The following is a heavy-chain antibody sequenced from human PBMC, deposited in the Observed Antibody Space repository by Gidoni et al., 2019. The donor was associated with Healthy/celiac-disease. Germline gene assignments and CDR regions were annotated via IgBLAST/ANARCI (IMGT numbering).Heavy chain of an antibody. CDR2: SSGSGGSK. V-gene: IGHV3-23*01. CDR3: AKGSYGDYPTAFGDY. CDR1: GITFRSYS. D-gene: IGHD4-17*01. Sequence: EVQLLESGGGLVQPGGSLRLSCAASGITFRSYSMSWLRQAPGKGLGGVSASSGSGGSKYYAESVKGRFTISRDNSKNTRYLQMNSLRAEDTAVYYCAKGSYGDYPTAFGDYWGQGTLVTVSS. J-gene: IGHJ4*02.